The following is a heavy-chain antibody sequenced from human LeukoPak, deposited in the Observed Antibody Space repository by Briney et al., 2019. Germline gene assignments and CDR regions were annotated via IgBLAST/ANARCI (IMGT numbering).Heavy chain of an antibody. V-gene: IGHV4-30-4*01. CDR3: ARDRGITMVLDAFDI. D-gene: IGHD3-10*01. Sequence: SETLSLTCTVSGGSISSGDYYWSWIRQPPEKGLEWIGYIYYSGSTYYNPSLKSRVTISVDTSKNQFSLKLSSVTAADTAVYYCARDRGITMVLDAFDIWGQGTMVTVSS. J-gene: IGHJ3*02. CDR1: GGSISSGDYY. CDR2: IYYSGST.